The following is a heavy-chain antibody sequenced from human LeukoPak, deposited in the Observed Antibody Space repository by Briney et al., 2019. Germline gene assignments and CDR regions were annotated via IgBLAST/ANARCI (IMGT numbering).Heavy chain of an antibody. V-gene: IGHV1-2*04. J-gene: IGHJ5*02. CDR1: GYTFTGYY. D-gene: IGHD3-10*01. Sequence: GASVKVSCKASGYTFTGYYMHWVRQAPGQGLEWMGWINPNSGGTNYAQKFQGWVTMTRDTSISTAYMELSRLRSDDTAVYYCARDGEGVAISVNYWFDPWGQGTLVTVSS. CDR2: INPNSGGT. CDR3: ARDGEGVAISVNYWFDP.